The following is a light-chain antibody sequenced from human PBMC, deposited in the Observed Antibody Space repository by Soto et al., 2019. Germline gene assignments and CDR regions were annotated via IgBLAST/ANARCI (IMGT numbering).Light chain of an antibody. CDR1: QSISSY. V-gene: IGKV1-39*01. CDR2: AAS. J-gene: IGKJ3*01. Sequence: DIQMTQSPSSLSASVGARVTITYRASQSISSYLNWYRQKPGKAPELLIYAASRLQSGVPSSFSVSGSVTDFTLTISSLQPEACATDYGQQSYNIPPTVGTGNKVDIK. CDR3: QQSYNIPPT.